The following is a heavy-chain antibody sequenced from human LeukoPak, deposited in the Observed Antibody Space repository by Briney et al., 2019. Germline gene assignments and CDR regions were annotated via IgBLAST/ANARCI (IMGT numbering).Heavy chain of an antibody. Sequence: KPGESLKISFKGSGXSFTSYCIGWVRQMPGKGLEWMGIIYPGDSDTRYSPSFQGQVTISADKPISTAYLQWSSLKASDTAMYYCARHRRYSSGWGYFDYWGQGTLVTVSS. CDR2: IYPGDSDT. CDR1: GXSFTSYC. V-gene: IGHV5-51*01. J-gene: IGHJ4*02. D-gene: IGHD6-19*01. CDR3: ARHRRYSSGWGYFDY.